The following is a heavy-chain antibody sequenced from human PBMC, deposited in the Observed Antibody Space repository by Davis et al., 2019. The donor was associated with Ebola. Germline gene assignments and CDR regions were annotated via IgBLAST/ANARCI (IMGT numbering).Heavy chain of an antibody. V-gene: IGHV1-18*01. D-gene: IGHD3-3*01. CDR2: ISAYNGNT. J-gene: IGHJ4*02. CDR3: AREKLGGSADY. Sequence: AASVKVSCKASGYSFKNYAISWVRQAPGQGLEWMGWISAYNGNTKYAQKLQGRVTMTTNTSTSTAYMELRSLRSDDTAVYYCAREKLGGSADYWGQGTLVTVSS. CDR1: GYSFKNYA.